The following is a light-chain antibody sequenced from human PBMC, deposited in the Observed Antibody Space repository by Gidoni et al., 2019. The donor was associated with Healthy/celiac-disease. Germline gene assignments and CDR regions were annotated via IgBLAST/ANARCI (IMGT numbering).Light chain of an antibody. J-gene: IGKJ2*01. Sequence: DIQMTQSPSSLSASVGGRVTITCRASQSISSYLNWYQQKPGKAPKLLIYAASSLHSGVPSRFSGSGSGTDFTLTISSLQPEDFATYYCQQSYSTPMYTFXQXTKLEIK. CDR1: QSISSY. V-gene: IGKV1-39*01. CDR3: QQSYSTPMYT. CDR2: AAS.